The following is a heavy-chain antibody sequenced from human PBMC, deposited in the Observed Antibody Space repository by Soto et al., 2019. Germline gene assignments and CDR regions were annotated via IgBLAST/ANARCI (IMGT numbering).Heavy chain of an antibody. D-gene: IGHD1-26*01. V-gene: IGHV3-23*01. CDR2: ISGSGGST. J-gene: IGHJ3*02. CDR3: AKPKMELPNAFDI. CDR1: GFTFSSYA. Sequence: EVPLLESGGGLVQPGGSLRLSCAASGFTFSSYAMSWVRQAPGKGLEWVSAISGSGGSTYYADSVKGRFTISRDNSKNTLYLQMNSLRAEDTAVYYCAKPKMELPNAFDIWGQGTMVTVSS.